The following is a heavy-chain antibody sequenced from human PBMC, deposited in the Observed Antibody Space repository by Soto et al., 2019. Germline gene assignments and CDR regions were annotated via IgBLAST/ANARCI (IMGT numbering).Heavy chain of an antibody. Sequence: PSETLSLTCTVSGGSISSGDYYWSWIRQPPGKGLEWIGYIYYSGSTYYNPSLKSRVTISVDTSKNQFSLKLSSVTAADTAVYYCARDPVVTEALSAAFDSWGQGTMVTVSS. CDR1: GGSISSGDYY. D-gene: IGHD2-21*02. J-gene: IGHJ3*02. V-gene: IGHV4-30-4*01. CDR2: IYYSGST. CDR3: ARDPVVTEALSAAFDS.